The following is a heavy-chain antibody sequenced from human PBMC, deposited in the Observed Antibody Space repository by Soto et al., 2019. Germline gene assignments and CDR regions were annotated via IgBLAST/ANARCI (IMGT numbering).Heavy chain of an antibody. V-gene: IGHV3-48*02. D-gene: IGHD3-3*01. J-gene: IGHJ4*02. CDR2: ISGSGNTA. CDR3: ARDPKSGNQKLYFDY. Sequence: EVQLVESGGGLVQPGGSLRLSCSASGFTFSSYSMNWVRLAPGKGLEWLSYISGSGNTAYYADSVKGRFTIARDNDQKSRYLQLNNLRDDDTAMYYCARDPKSGNQKLYFDYWGQGTLVTVSS. CDR1: GFTFSSYS.